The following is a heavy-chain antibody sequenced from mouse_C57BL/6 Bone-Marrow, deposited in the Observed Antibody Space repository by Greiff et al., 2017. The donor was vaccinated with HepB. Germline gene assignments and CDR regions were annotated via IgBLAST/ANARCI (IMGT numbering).Heavy chain of an antibody. Sequence: QVQLQQSGAELARPGASVKLSCKASGYTFTSYGISWVKQRTGQGLEWIGEIYPRSGNTYYNEKFKGKATLTADKSSSTAYMQLSSLTSEDSAVYYCARVTTVVGRGYWGQGTTLTVSS. CDR2: IYPRSGNT. D-gene: IGHD1-1*01. J-gene: IGHJ2*01. V-gene: IGHV1-81*01. CDR3: ARVTTVVGRGY. CDR1: GYTFTSYG.